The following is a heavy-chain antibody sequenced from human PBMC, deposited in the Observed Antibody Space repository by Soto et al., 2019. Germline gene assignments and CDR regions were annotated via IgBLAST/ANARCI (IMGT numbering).Heavy chain of an antibody. V-gene: IGHV3-30-3*01. CDR3: ARACGGDCYIPYGMDV. CDR2: ISYDGSNK. CDR1: GFTFSSYA. J-gene: IGHJ6*02. Sequence: QVQLVESGGGVVQPGRSLRLSCAASGFTFSSYAMHWVRQAPGKGLEWVAVISYDGSNKYYADSVKGRFTISRDNSKNTLYLQMNSLRAEDTAVYYCARACGGDCYIPYGMDVWGQGTTVTVSS. D-gene: IGHD2-21*02.